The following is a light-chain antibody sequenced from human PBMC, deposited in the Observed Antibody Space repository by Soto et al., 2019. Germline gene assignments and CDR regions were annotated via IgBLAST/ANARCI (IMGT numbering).Light chain of an antibody. Sequence: DIQMTQSPSSLSASVGDRVTITCRASQTIGTYLNWYQQSPGKAPKLLIYAASTLQSGVPSRFSGSGSGTDFTLTISSLQPEDFATYYCQQSTGIPYTFGQGTKLEIK. CDR1: QTIGTY. CDR3: QQSTGIPYT. J-gene: IGKJ2*01. V-gene: IGKV1-39*01. CDR2: AAS.